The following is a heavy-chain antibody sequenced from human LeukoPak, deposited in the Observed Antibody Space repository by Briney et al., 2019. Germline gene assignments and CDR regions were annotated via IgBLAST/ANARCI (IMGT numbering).Heavy chain of an antibody. Sequence: SVKVSCKASGGTFSSYTITWVRQAPGQGLEWMGGIIPIFGTANYAQKFQGRVTITADKSTSTAYMELSSLRSEDTAVYYCARVYYYYMDVWGKGTTVTVSS. J-gene: IGHJ6*03. CDR1: GGTFSSYT. CDR2: IIPIFGTA. CDR3: ARVYYYYMDV. V-gene: IGHV1-69*06.